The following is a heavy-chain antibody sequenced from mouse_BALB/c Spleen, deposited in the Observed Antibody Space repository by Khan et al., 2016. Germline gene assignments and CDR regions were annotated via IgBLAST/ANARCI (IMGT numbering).Heavy chain of an antibody. CDR3: ASLPGTIAY. Sequence: VALVESGGGLVQPGGSLRLSCATSGFTFTDYYMTWVRQPPGKALEWLGFIRNKANYYTTEYSASVKGRFTISRDNSQSILYLQMNTLRAADSATYYCASLPGTIAYWGQGTLVTVSA. CDR2: IRNKANYYTT. V-gene: IGHV7-3*02. CDR1: GFTFTDYY. J-gene: IGHJ3*01. D-gene: IGHD4-1*01.